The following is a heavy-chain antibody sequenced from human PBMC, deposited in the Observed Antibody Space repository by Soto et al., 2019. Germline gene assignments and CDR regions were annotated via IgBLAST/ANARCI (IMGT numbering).Heavy chain of an antibody. Sequence: GESLKISCAASGFTFSSYAMSWVRQAPGKGLEWVSGISGSGGTTYYADSVKGRFTISRDNSKNTLYLQMNSLRAEDTAVYYCAKQMEQLASSFDYWGQETLVTVSS. V-gene: IGHV3-23*01. J-gene: IGHJ4*02. CDR1: GFTFSSYA. CDR3: AKQMEQLASSFDY. D-gene: IGHD6-6*01. CDR2: ISGSGGTT.